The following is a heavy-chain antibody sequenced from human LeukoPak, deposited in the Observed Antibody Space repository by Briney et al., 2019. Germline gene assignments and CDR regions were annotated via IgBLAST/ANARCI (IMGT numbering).Heavy chain of an antibody. CDR2: FDPEDGET. D-gene: IGHD2-8*01. Sequence: ASVKVSCKVSGYTLTELSLHWVRQAPGKGLEWMGGFDPEDGETIYAQKFQGRVTMTEDTSTDTAYMELSSLRSEDTAVYYCATDRAYCTNGVCYHGYDMDVWGQGTTVTVSS. CDR3: ATDRAYCTNGVCYHGYDMDV. V-gene: IGHV1-24*01. CDR1: GYTLTELS. J-gene: IGHJ6*02.